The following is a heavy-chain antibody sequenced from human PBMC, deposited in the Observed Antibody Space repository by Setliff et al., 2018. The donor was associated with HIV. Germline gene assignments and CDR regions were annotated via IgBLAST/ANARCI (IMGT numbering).Heavy chain of an antibody. V-gene: IGHV4-34*01. CDR3: AGALVATIKGGFDY. J-gene: IGHJ4*02. Sequence: PSETLSLTCAVHGGPLTDHYWNWVRQPPVKGQEWIGEINHSGSTHYNPSLKSPVTISVDTSKNQFSLNLSPVTAADTAVYYCAGALVATIKGGFDYWGQGTLVTVSS. D-gene: IGHD5-12*01. CDR1: GGPLTDHY. CDR2: INHSGST.